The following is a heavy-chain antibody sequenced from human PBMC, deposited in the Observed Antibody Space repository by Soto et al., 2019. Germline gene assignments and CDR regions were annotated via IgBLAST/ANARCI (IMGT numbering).Heavy chain of an antibody. D-gene: IGHD3-10*01. CDR2: IKPNSGGT. CDR3: ARTRGVIHRVTYTWFDP. J-gene: IGHJ5*02. Sequence: ASVKVSCKASGYSFSGYYMNWVRQAPGQGLEWMGWIKPNSGGTDYAQKFQGRVTMTRDTSISTAYMELRGLRYDDTAVYYCARTRGVIHRVTYTWFDPWGQGTLVTV. V-gene: IGHV1-2*02. CDR1: GYSFSGYY.